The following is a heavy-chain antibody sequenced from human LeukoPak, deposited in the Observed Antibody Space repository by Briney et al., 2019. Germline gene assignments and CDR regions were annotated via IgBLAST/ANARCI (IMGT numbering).Heavy chain of an antibody. Sequence: ASVKVSCKASGYTFNGYYMRWVRQAPGQGLEWMGWINPNSGGTNYAQKFQGRVTMTRDTSISTAYMELSRLRSDDTAVYYCARDIVMVTYWLDPWGQGTLVTVSS. CDR1: GYTFNGYY. CDR3: ARDIVMVTYWLDP. CDR2: INPNSGGT. D-gene: IGHD5-18*01. V-gene: IGHV1-2*02. J-gene: IGHJ5*02.